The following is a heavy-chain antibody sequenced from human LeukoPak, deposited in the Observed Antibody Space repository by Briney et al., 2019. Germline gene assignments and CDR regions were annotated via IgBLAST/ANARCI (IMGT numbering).Heavy chain of an antibody. CDR2: INYGGNT. V-gene: IGHV4-39*01. CDR3: ARLWSTSCKGGSCPHQPNY. Sequence: SETLSLTCTVSGGSISSSAYHWGWIRQPPGKGLEWIGTINYGGNTYYNLSLKSRVIIFLDTSKNQFSLKLSSVTAADTAVYYCARLWSTSCKGGSCPHQPNYWGQGTRVTVSS. CDR1: GGSISSSAYH. D-gene: IGHD2-15*01. J-gene: IGHJ4*02.